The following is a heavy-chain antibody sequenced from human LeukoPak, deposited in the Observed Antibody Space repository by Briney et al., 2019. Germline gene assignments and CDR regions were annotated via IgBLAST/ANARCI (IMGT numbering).Heavy chain of an antibody. CDR2: ISGSGGST. Sequence: PSGGSLRLSCAASGFTFSSYAMSWVRQAPGKGLEWVSAISGSGGSTYYADSVKGRFTTSRDNSKNTLYLQMNSLRAEDTAVYYCAKDRVMVRGVNYYFDYWGQGTLVTVSS. J-gene: IGHJ4*02. D-gene: IGHD3-10*01. CDR3: AKDRVMVRGVNYYFDY. V-gene: IGHV3-23*01. CDR1: GFTFSSYA.